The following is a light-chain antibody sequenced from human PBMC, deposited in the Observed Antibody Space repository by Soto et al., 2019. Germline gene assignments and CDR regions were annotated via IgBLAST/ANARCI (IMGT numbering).Light chain of an antibody. Sequence: QSVLTQPPSVSAAPGQRVTISCSGSSSNIGGNSVSWYQQLPGTAPKLLIYDDDKRPSGIPDRFSGSKSGTSATLGITGFQTGDEADYYCGSWDSSLSAYVFGTGTKSPS. CDR3: GSWDSSLSAYV. CDR1: SSNIGGNS. CDR2: DDD. J-gene: IGLJ1*01. V-gene: IGLV1-51*01.